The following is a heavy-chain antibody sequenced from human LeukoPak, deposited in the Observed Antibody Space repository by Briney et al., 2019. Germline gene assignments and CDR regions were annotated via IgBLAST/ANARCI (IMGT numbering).Heavy chain of an antibody. J-gene: IGHJ5*02. V-gene: IGHV3-11*04. CDR3: ARGVEWFGESEFDP. Sequence: GGSLRLSCAASGFTFSDFFMSWIRQAPGKGLECASYMSGSGNTIQYADSVKGRFTISRDNTKNSLYLQMNNLRAEDTAVYYCARGVEWFGESEFDPWGQGTLVTVSS. CDR1: GFTFSDFF. CDR2: MSGSGNTI. D-gene: IGHD3-10*01.